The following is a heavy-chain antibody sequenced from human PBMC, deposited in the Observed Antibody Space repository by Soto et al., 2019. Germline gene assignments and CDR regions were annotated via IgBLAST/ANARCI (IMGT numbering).Heavy chain of an antibody. CDR1: DYSFTSYW. CDR2: IYPSDSDT. Sequence: PGEFLKISCKASDYSFTSYWIAWVRQMPGQGLELMGIIYPSDSDTRYSPSFQGQVSISADKSITTAYLQWTSLRSSDTAIYYCARGRVASRTFDYWGQGTLVTVSS. V-gene: IGHV5-51*01. CDR3: ARGRVASRTFDY. D-gene: IGHD3-3*01. J-gene: IGHJ4*02.